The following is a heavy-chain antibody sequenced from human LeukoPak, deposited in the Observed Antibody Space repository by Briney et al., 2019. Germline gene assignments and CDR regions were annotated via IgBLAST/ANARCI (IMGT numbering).Heavy chain of an antibody. J-gene: IGHJ4*02. V-gene: IGHV3-74*01. Sequence: GGSLRLSCAASGFTFSNSWMYWVRQTPDKGLVWVSRIKYDGSSTVYADSVKGRFTISRDNAKNTLDLQMNSLRAEDTAVYYCARGGSYSSSSLDYWGQGTLVTVSS. D-gene: IGHD6-6*01. CDR2: IKYDGSST. CDR1: GFTFSNSW. CDR3: ARGGSYSSSSLDY.